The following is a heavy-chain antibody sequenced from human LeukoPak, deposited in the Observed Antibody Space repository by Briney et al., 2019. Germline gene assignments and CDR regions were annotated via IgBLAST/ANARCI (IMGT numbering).Heavy chain of an antibody. V-gene: IGHV1-46*01. CDR1: GYTFTIYY. J-gene: IGHJ4*02. CDR2: INPSGGST. CDR3: ARAVSYYYGSGSQMGY. D-gene: IGHD3-10*01. Sequence: ASVKVSCKASGYTFTIYYMHWVRQAPGQGLEWMGIINPSGGSTSYAQKFQGRVTMTRDMSTSTVYMELSSLRSEDTAVYYCARAVSYYYGSGSQMGYRGQGTLVTVSS.